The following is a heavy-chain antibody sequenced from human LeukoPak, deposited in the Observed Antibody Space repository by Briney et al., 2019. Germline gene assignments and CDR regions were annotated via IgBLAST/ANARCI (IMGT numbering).Heavy chain of an antibody. D-gene: IGHD4-17*01. CDR1: GFTFSSYA. CDR3: ARGGGDYEDPFDI. CDR2: ISSSGSTI. V-gene: IGHV3-48*03. J-gene: IGHJ3*02. Sequence: PGGSLRLSCAASGFTFSSYAMNWVRQAPGKGLEWVSYISSSGSTIYYADSVKGRFTISRDNAKNSLYLQMNSLRAEDTAVYYCARGGGDYEDPFDIWGQGTMVTVSS.